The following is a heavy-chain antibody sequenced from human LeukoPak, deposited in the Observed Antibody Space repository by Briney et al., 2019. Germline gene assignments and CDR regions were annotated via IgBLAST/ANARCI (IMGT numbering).Heavy chain of an antibody. CDR1: GFTFSNYW. D-gene: IGHD3-22*01. Sequence: GGSLRLSCAAFGFTFSNYWMSWVRQAPGKGLEWVANIKQDGSEKYYVDSVKGRFTISRDNAKKSLYLQMDSLRAEDTAVYYCARVQHYFDSSGYGGGTDFWGQGTLVTVSS. J-gene: IGHJ4*02. V-gene: IGHV3-7*01. CDR2: IKQDGSEK. CDR3: ARVQHYFDSSGYGGGTDF.